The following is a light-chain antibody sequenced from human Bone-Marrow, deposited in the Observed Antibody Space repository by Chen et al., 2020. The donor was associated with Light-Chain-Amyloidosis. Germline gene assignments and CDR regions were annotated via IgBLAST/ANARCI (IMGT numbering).Light chain of an antibody. V-gene: IGLV3-21*02. J-gene: IGLJ3*02. CDR1: NIGSTS. Sequence: SYVLTQPSSVSVAPGQTATIACGGNNIGSTSLHWYQQTPGQAPLLVVYDDSDRPSGIPERLSGSNSGNTATLTISRGEAGDEADDYCQVWDRSSDRPVFGGGTKLTVL. CDR3: QVWDRSSDRPV. CDR2: DDS.